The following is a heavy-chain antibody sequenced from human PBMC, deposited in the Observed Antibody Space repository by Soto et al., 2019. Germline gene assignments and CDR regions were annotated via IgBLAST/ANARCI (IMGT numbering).Heavy chain of an antibody. CDR3: ARSSGYFTY. CDR2: MTGSGGST. Sequence: GGSLRLSCAASGFIFSNYAMSWVRQAPGKGLEWVSSMTGSGGSTNYADSVKGRFTISRDNSKNTLYLQMNSLRAEDTAIYYCARSSGYFTYWGQETLVTVSS. D-gene: IGHD3-3*01. CDR1: GFIFSNYA. J-gene: IGHJ4*02. V-gene: IGHV3-23*01.